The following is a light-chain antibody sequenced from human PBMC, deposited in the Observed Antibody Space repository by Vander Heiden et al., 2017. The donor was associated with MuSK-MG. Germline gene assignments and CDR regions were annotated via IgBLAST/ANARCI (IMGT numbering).Light chain of an antibody. CDR3: QESDITPRT. Sequence: DIQMTQSPSSLSASVGDGVTITCRASQSINNYLNWYQQKPGKAPELLIYAASNLQSGVPSRFSGSGYGTDFTLTISRLQPEDFATYYCQESDITPRTFGQGTKVEIK. J-gene: IGKJ1*01. CDR1: QSINNY. V-gene: IGKV1-39*01. CDR2: AAS.